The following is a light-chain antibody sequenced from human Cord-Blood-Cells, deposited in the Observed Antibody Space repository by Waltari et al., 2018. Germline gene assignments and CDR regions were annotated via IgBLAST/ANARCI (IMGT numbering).Light chain of an antibody. V-gene: IGLV3-25*03. CDR1: ALPQQY. J-gene: IGLJ1*01. Sequence: SYELTQPPSVSVSPGQTARITCSGDALPQQYAYWYQQKPGQAPVLVIYKDSERPPGIPERFSGSSSGTTVTLTISGVQAEDEADYYCQSADSSGTYYVFGTGTKVTVL. CDR2: KDS. CDR3: QSADSSGTYYV.